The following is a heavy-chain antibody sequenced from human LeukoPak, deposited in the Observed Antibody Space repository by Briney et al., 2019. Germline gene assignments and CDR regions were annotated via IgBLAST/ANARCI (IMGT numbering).Heavy chain of an antibody. J-gene: IGHJ4*02. Sequence: SETLSLTCAVSGGSINSHYWGWIRQPPGKGLQWIGDIYYTGKINYNPSLKSRVTITLDTSKDHLSLNLTFVLAADTAIYYCVRRDTGWNYFDYWGQGILVTVSS. CDR1: GGSINSHY. D-gene: IGHD6-19*01. CDR3: VRRDTGWNYFDY. V-gene: IGHV4-59*08. CDR2: IYYTGKI.